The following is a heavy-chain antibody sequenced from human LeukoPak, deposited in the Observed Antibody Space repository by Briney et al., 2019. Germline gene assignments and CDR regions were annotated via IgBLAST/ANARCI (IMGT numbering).Heavy chain of an antibody. CDR2: ISGSGGST. J-gene: IGHJ4*02. V-gene: IGHV3-23*01. D-gene: IGHD4-23*01. CDR1: GFTFSHYA. Sequence: PGGSLRLSCAASGFTFSHYAMSWVRQAPGKGLEWVSGISGSGGSTYYADSVKGRFTISRDNSKDTLYLQMSSLRAEDTALYYCARDYGGNLSPFDYWGQGTLVTVSS. CDR3: ARDYGGNLSPFDY.